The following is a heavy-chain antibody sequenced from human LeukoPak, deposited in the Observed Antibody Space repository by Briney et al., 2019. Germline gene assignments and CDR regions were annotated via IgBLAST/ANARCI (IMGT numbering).Heavy chain of an antibody. CDR2: ISYDGSNQ. V-gene: IGHV3-33*05. CDR3: AKGDFWNGLGEYFLY. CDR1: GFSFSTYG. D-gene: IGHD3-3*01. Sequence: PGRSLRLSCAASGFSFSTYGMFWVRQAPGKCLEWVGVISYDGSNQYYADSVKGRFTISRDNSKNTLYLQMDSLRAEDTAVYYCAKGDFWNGLGEYFLYWGQGILVTVSS. J-gene: IGHJ1*01.